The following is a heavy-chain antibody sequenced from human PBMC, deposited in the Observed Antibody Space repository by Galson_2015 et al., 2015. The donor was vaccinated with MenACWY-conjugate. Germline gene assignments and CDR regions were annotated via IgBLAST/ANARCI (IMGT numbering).Heavy chain of an antibody. CDR1: GFDFNMYS. J-gene: IGHJ4*02. CDR3: ARVGQERRTLLPNFDG. CDR2: ISYDGKDK. V-gene: IGHV3-30*01. D-gene: IGHD3-22*01. Sequence: SLRLSCAASGFDFNMYSLHWIRQAPGKGLEWVAVISYDGKDKFYGDSVKSRFIILRDNSKNTVYLQMNSLRGEDTGVYFCARVGQERRTLLPNFDGWGQGTRVTVSS.